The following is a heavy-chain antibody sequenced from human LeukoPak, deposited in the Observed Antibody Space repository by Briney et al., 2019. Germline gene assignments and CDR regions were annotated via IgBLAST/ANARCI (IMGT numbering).Heavy chain of an antibody. CDR1: GYAFTTFH. D-gene: IGHD1-26*01. J-gene: IGHJ4*02. CDR2: INPYSEST. Sequence: GASVKVSCKASGYAFTTFHVQWVRQAPGQGLEWMGVINPYSESTNYAQKFQGRVTLTRDMSTSTIYMELSGLRSEDTAVYYRVRDASGSFLFDFWGQGTLVTVSS. CDR3: VRDASGSFLFDF. V-gene: IGHV1-46*01.